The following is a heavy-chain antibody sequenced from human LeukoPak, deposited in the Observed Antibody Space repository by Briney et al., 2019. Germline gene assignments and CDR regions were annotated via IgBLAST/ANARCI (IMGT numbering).Heavy chain of an antibody. Sequence: GGSLRLSCAASGFTFDDYGMSWVRQAPGKGLEWVSGINWDGGSTGYADSVKGRFTISRDNAKNSLYLQMDSLRAEDTALYYCARDLVSGSSTDDYWGQGTLVTVSS. CDR1: GFTFDDYG. CDR2: INWDGGST. D-gene: IGHD1-26*01. CDR3: ARDLVSGSSTDDY. J-gene: IGHJ4*02. V-gene: IGHV3-20*04.